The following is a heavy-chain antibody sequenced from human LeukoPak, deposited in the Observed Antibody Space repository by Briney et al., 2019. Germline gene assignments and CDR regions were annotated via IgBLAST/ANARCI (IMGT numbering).Heavy chain of an antibody. CDR3: ARDRYSSSWIDYCYMDV. J-gene: IGHJ6*03. D-gene: IGHD6-13*01. CDR1: GGTFSSYA. Sequence: SVKVSCKASGGTFSSYAISWVRQAPGQGLEWMGGIIPIFGTANYAQKFQGRVTITADKSTSTAYMELSSLRSEDTAVYYCARDRYSSSWIDYCYMDVWGKGTTVTVSS. V-gene: IGHV1-69*06. CDR2: IIPIFGTA.